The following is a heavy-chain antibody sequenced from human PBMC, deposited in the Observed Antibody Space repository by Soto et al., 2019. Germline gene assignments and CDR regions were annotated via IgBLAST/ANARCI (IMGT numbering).Heavy chain of an antibody. CDR3: ARRLYYDSSGFEGGGMDV. J-gene: IGHJ6*02. CDR2: IYYSGST. Sequence: SQTLSLRRTVADGSISSSSYYWGWIRQPPGKGLEWIGSIYYSGSTYYNPSLKSRVTISVDTSKNQFSLKLSSVTAADTAVYYCARRLYYDSSGFEGGGMDVWGQGTTVTVSS. D-gene: IGHD3-22*01. V-gene: IGHV4-39*01. CDR1: DGSISSSSYY.